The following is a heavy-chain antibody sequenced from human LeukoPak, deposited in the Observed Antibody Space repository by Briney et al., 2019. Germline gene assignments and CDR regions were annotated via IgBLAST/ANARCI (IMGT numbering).Heavy chain of an antibody. Sequence: GGSLRLSCEASGFTFNTHAMSWVRQAPGKGLVWVSRINTDGSSTSYADSVKGRFTISRDNAKNTLYLQMNSLRAEDTAVYYCARGDYDFWSGPTHYDYWGQGILVTVSS. D-gene: IGHD3-3*01. CDR1: GFTFNTHA. CDR2: INTDGSST. V-gene: IGHV3-74*01. J-gene: IGHJ4*02. CDR3: ARGDYDFWSGPTHYDY.